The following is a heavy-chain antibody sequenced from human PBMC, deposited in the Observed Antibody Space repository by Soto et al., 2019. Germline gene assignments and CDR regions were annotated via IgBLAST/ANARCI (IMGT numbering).Heavy chain of an antibody. CDR2: ISYDGSKK. CDR1: GFRFSSYG. J-gene: IGHJ3*02. Sequence: QLVESGGGVVQPGTSLRLSCAASGFRFSSYGIHWVRQAPGKRLEWVAVISYDGSKKQYIDYVKGRFTISRDDSKNTVYLEMSSLRAEDTALYYCARPGVIAATGSEAFDMWGQGTLVTVSS. D-gene: IGHD6-13*01. CDR3: ARPGVIAATGSEAFDM. V-gene: IGHV3-30*03.